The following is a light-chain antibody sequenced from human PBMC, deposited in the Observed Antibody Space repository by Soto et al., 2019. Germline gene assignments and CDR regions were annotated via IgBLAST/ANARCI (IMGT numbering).Light chain of an antibody. CDR2: TTS. J-gene: IGKJ3*01. Sequence: EIVLTQSPAPLSLSPGERATLSCRASQSVSKSLAWYQQKPGQAPRLLIYTTSNRATGIPARFSGSGSRTDFTLTISSLEPEDFAVYYCQQGNNWPIFTFGPGTTVDIK. V-gene: IGKV3-11*01. CDR3: QQGNNWPIFT. CDR1: QSVSKS.